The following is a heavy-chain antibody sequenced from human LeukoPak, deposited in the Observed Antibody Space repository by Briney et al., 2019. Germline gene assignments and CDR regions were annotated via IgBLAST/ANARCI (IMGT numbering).Heavy chain of an antibody. V-gene: IGHV3-21*01. D-gene: IGHD5-18*01. Sequence: GGSLRLSCAASGFTFSSYSTNWVRQAPGKGLEWVSSISSSSSHIYYADSVKGRFTISRDNAKNSLYLQMNSLRAEDTAVYYCARWSWGGYSYGPTAMIFDYWGQGTLVTVSS. J-gene: IGHJ4*02. CDR1: GFTFSSYS. CDR3: ARWSWGGYSYGPTAMIFDY. CDR2: ISSSSSHI.